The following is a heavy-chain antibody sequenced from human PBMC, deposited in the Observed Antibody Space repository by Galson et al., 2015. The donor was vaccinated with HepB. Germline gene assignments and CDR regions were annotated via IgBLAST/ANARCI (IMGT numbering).Heavy chain of an antibody. CDR2: ISSRSTTI. J-gene: IGHJ4*02. V-gene: IGHV3-48*02. Sequence: SLRLSCAASGFTFSTYNMNWVRQAPGKGLEWLSYISSRSTTIDYADSVKGRFTISRDNAKNSLYLQMNSLTDEDTAVYYCARGWSYGFDYWGQGTLVTVSS. CDR3: ARGWSYGFDY. CDR1: GFTFSTYN. D-gene: IGHD1-26*01.